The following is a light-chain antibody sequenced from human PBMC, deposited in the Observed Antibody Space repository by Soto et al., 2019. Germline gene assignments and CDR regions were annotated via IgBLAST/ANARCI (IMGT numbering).Light chain of an antibody. V-gene: IGLV1-44*01. CDR2: NNS. CDR3: STWDDSLNGPL. CDR1: SSNIGGNT. J-gene: IGLJ2*01. Sequence: QSVLTQPPSASGTPGQRVTISCSGSSSNIGGNTVNWYQQVPGAAPKLIIFNNSQRPSGVPDRFSGSKSGTSASLAIGGLQSEDEADYYWSTWDDSLNGPLFGGWTKLTVL.